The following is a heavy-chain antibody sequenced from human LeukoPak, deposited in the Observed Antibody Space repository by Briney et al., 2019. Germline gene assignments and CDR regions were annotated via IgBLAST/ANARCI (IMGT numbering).Heavy chain of an antibody. V-gene: IGHV3-23*01. CDR2: ISGSGGST. CDR1: GFTFSSYA. CDR3: AKGSYYDGSAYSYYFDY. Sequence: PGGSLRLSCAASGFTFSSYAMSWVRQAPEKGLEWVSGISGSGGSTYYADSVKGRFTISRDNSRNTLYLQMSSLRAEDTAVYYCAKGSYYDGSAYSYYFDYWGQGTLVTVSS. D-gene: IGHD3-22*01. J-gene: IGHJ4*02.